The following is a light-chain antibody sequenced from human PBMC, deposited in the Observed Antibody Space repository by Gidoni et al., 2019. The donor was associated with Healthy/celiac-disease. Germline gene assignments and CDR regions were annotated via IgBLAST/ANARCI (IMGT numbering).Light chain of an antibody. V-gene: IGLV2-14*01. CDR1: SSDVGVYNY. CDR3: SSYTSSSTYV. CDR2: EVS. Sequence: QSALTQPASVSGSPGQSITISCTVTSSDVGVYNYVSWYQQHPGKAPKLMIYEVSNRPSEVPDRFSGSKSGNTASLTISGLQAEDEADYYCSSYTSSSTYVFGTGTKVTVL. J-gene: IGLJ1*01.